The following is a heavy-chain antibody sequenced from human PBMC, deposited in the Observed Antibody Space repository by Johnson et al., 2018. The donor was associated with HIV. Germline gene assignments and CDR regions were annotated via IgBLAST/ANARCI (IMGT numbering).Heavy chain of an antibody. CDR2: LRGSGDST. J-gene: IGHJ3*02. V-gene: IGHV3-23*04. D-gene: IGHD2/OR15-2a*01. Sequence: VQLVESGGGLVQPGGSLRLSCAASGFTFSSYAMTWVRQAPGKGLEWVSTLRGSGDSTYYADSVKGRFTISRDNSKNTLYLQMNSLRAEDTAVYYCAKDRGTTRAFDIWGQGTMVTVSS. CDR3: AKDRGTTRAFDI. CDR1: GFTFSSYA.